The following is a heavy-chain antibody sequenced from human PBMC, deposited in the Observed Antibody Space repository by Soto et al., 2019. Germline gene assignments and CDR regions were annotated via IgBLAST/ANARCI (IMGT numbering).Heavy chain of an antibody. V-gene: IGHV3-49*04. CDR1: GFAFGDFA. CDR3: TRDHEYCNSYDFDY. D-gene: IGHD4-4*01. J-gene: IGHJ4*02. CDR2: IRSTAYDGIT. Sequence: GGSLRLSCTVSGFAFGDFAMNWVRQAPGKGLEWVGFIRSTAYDGITDYAASVQGRFTISRDDSKTIYLQMNSLRTEDTAVYYCTRDHEYCNSYDFDYWGQGTLVTVSS.